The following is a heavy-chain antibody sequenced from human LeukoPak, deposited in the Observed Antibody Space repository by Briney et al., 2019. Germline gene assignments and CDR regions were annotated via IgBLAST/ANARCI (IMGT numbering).Heavy chain of an antibody. Sequence: PSETLSLTCTVSGGSISSYYWSWIRQPPGKGLEWIGYVYYSGSTNYNPSLKSRVTISVDTSKNQISLKLSSVTAADTAVYYCGREGSDSSGYYYLHYWGQGTLVTVSS. J-gene: IGHJ4*02. D-gene: IGHD3-22*01. CDR1: GGSISSYY. V-gene: IGHV4-59*01. CDR2: VYYSGST. CDR3: GREGSDSSGYYYLHY.